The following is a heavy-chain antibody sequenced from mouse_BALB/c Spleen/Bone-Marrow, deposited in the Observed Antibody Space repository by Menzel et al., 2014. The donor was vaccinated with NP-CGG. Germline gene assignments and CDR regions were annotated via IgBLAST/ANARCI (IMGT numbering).Heavy chain of an antibody. J-gene: IGHJ3*01. V-gene: IGHV10-1*02. Sequence: EVQLQESGGGLVQPKGSLELSCAASGFTFNTYAMSWVRQAPGKGLEWVARIRSKSNNYATYYADSVKDRFTVSRDDSQSMLFLQMNNLKTEDTAMYYCVRSDDGCFAYWGQGTLVTVSA. D-gene: IGHD2-3*01. CDR2: IRSKSNNYAT. CDR1: GFTFNTYA. CDR3: VRSDDGCFAY.